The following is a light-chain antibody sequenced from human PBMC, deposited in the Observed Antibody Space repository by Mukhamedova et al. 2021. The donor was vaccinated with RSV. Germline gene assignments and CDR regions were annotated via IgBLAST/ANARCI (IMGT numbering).Light chain of an antibody. CDR2: GAS. V-gene: IGKV1-39*01. Sequence: WYQRRVHGKAPKLLIYGASSLVSGVPSRFSGSGSETDFTLTISSLQLEDFATYYCQQSYNALRWTFGQGIKV. CDR3: QQSYNALRWT. J-gene: IGKJ1*01.